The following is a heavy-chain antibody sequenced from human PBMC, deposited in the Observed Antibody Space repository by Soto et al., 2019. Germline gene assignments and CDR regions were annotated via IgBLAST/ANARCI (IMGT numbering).Heavy chain of an antibody. CDR2: IKSKTDGGTT. D-gene: IGHD3-22*01. CDR1: GFTFSNAW. CDR3: TTDANYYDSSGYYFDMDV. V-gene: IGHV3-15*07. J-gene: IGHJ6*02. Sequence: GGSLRLSCAASGFTFSNAWMNWVRQAPGKGLEWVGRIKSKTDGGTTDYAAPVKGRFTISRDDSKNTLYLQMNSLKTEDTAVYYCTTDANYYDSSGYYFDMDVWGRGTTVTVSS.